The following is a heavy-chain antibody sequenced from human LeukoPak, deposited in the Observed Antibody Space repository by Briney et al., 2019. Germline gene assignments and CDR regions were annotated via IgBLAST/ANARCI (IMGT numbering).Heavy chain of an antibody. CDR3: ARIPLGFSGAYYFDS. D-gene: IGHD1-26*01. CDR2: IASSGST. V-gene: IGHV4-59*08. Sequence: PSETLSLTCTVSGGSIRSYFWSWLRQPPGKGLEWIGYIASSGSTNDNPSLRSRVTISADTSKNQFFLNLSSVSAADTAVYYCARIPLGFSGAYYFDSWGQGTLVTVS. J-gene: IGHJ4*02. CDR1: GGSIRSYF.